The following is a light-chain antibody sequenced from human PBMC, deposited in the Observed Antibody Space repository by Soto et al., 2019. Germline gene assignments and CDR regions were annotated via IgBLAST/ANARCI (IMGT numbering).Light chain of an antibody. CDR1: SSNIGAGYD. Sequence: QSALTQPPSVSGAPGQRVTISCTGSSSNIGAGYDVHWYQQLPGTAPKLLIYGNSNRPSGVPDRFSGSKSGTSASLAITGLQAEDEADYYGQSYDSSLSGVFGGGTKVTVL. J-gene: IGLJ2*01. CDR2: GNS. V-gene: IGLV1-40*01. CDR3: QSYDSSLSGV.